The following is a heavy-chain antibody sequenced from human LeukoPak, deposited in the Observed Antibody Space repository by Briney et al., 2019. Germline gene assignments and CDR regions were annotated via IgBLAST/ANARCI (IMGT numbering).Heavy chain of an antibody. CDR2: IYYSGST. D-gene: IGHD4-17*01. V-gene: IGHV4-59*01. CDR1: GGSISSYY. Sequence: SETLSLTCTVSGGSISSYYWSWIRQPPGKGLEWIGYIYYSGSTNYNPSLKSRVTISVDTSKNQFSLKLSSVTAADTAVYYCARGAVTTYAFDIWGQGTMDNVSS. J-gene: IGHJ3*02. CDR3: ARGAVTTYAFDI.